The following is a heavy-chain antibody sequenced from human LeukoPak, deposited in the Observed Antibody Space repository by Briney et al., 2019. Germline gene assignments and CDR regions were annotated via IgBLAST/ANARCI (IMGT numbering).Heavy chain of an antibody. J-gene: IGHJ6*03. V-gene: IGHV1-69*06. CDR1: GGTFSSYA. CDR2: IIPIFGTA. Sequence: SVKVSCKASGGTFSSYAISWVRQAPGQGLEWMGGIIPIFGTANYAQKFQGRVTITADKSTSTAYMELSSLISEDTAVYYCAKQRWFGELNYMDVWGKGTTVTVSS. CDR3: AKQRWFGELNYMDV. D-gene: IGHD3-10*01.